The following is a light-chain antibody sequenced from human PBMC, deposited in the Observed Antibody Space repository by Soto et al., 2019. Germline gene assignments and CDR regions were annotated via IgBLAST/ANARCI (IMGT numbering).Light chain of an antibody. J-gene: IGLJ1*01. Sequence: QSALTQPASVSGSPGQSITISCTGTSSDVGGYNYVSWYQHHPGKAPELMIYEVSNRPSGVSDRFSGSKSGNTASLTISGLQAEDEADYHCSSYTSSRTLVFGTGTKVTVL. V-gene: IGLV2-14*01. CDR2: EVS. CDR1: SSDVGGYNY. CDR3: SSYTSSRTLV.